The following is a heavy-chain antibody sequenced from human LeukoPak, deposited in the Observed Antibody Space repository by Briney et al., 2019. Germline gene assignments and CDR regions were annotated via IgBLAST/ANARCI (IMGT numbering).Heavy chain of an antibody. CDR3: ARVDRVGASRGCDY. V-gene: IGHV1-18*01. Sequence: ASVKVSCKASGYTFTSYGISWARQAPGQGLEWMGWISAYNGNTNYAQKLQGRVTMTTDTSTSTGYMELRSLRSDDTAVYYCARVDRVGASRGCDYWGQGTLVTVSS. D-gene: IGHD1-26*01. CDR2: ISAYNGNT. CDR1: GYTFTSYG. J-gene: IGHJ4*02.